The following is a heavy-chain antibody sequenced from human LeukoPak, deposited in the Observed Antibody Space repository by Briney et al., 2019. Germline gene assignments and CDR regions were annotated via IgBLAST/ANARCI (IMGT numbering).Heavy chain of an antibody. D-gene: IGHD3-10*01. J-gene: IGHJ4*02. CDR2: IYSGGST. CDR3: ANPPGDYGSGSSHYFDY. CDR1: GGSISSSSYY. Sequence: ETLSLTCTVSGGSISSSSYYMSWVRQAPGKGLEWVSVIYSGGSTYYADSVKGRFTISRDNSKNTLYLQMNSLRAEDTAVYYCANPPGDYGSGSSHYFDYWGQGTLVTVSS. V-gene: IGHV3-53*01.